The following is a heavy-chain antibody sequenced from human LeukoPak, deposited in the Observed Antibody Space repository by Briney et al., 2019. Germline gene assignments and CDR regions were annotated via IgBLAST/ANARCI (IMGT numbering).Heavy chain of an antibody. CDR2: IYSSGST. V-gene: IGHV4-39*07. Sequence: SETLSLTCSVSGVSISSGSNYWGWIRQPPGKTLEWIGSIYSSGSTYYNPSVKSRVIILIDTAKNHFSLNLSSVTAADTAVYYCARSDGYGLVGIWGQGTMVTVSS. D-gene: IGHD3-10*01. CDR3: ARSDGYGLVGI. J-gene: IGHJ3*02. CDR1: GVSISSGSNY.